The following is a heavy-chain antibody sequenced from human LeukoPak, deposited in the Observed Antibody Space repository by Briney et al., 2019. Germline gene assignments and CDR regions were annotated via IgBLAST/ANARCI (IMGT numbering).Heavy chain of an antibody. Sequence: ASVKVSCKASGYTFTSYYMHWVRQAPGQGLEWMGIINPSGGSTSYAQKFQGGVTMTRDTSTSTVYMELSSLRSEDTAVCYCARAGYIAAPDYWGQGTLVTVSS. CDR1: GYTFTSYY. CDR3: ARAGYIAAPDY. CDR2: INPSGGST. D-gene: IGHD6-6*01. V-gene: IGHV1-46*01. J-gene: IGHJ4*02.